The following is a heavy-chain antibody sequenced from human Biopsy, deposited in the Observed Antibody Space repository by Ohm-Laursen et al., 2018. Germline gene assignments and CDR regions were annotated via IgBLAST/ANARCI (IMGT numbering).Heavy chain of an antibody. CDR1: GFTFSSYA. CDR3: AKGLRGEVTTTFLDY. V-gene: IGHV3-23*01. D-gene: IGHD4-11*01. CDR2: IGSIDDST. J-gene: IGHJ4*02. Sequence: GQTLSLTCAASGFTFSSYAMNWVRQAPGKGLEWVSTIGSIDDSTYYADSVKGRFIISRDNSKNTLYVQMNRLRVEDTAVYFCAKGLRGEVTTTFLDYWGQGALVTVSS.